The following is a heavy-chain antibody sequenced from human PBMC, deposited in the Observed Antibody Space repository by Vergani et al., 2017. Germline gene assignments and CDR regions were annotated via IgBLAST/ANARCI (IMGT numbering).Heavy chain of an antibody. CDR2: NHYSGRT. V-gene: IGHV4-31*11. CDR1: GGSISSGGYY. Sequence: QVQLQESGPGLVKPSQTLSLTCAVSGGSISSGGYYWSWIRQHAGKGLEWIGYNHYSGRTNYNPSLKNRVTISVDTSKKQFALKPISVTAADTAVYYCARAPIGSTIFGLGIIRFSLDIWGQGTMVTVSS. CDR3: ARAPIGSTIFGLGIIRFSLDI. D-gene: IGHD3-3*01. J-gene: IGHJ3*02.